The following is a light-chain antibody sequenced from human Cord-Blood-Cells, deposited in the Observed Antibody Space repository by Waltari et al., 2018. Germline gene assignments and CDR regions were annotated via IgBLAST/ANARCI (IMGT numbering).Light chain of an antibody. V-gene: IGLV4-69*01. CDR3: QTWGTGNWV. CDR1: SGHSSSA. Sequence: QLVLTHSPSASASLGASVKLTCTPRSGHSSSALAWHQQQPEKGPRYLMKLNSDGSHSKGDGIPDRFSGSSSGADRYLSISSLQSEDEADYYCQTWGTGNWVFGGGTKLTVL. CDR2: LNSDGSH. J-gene: IGLJ3*02.